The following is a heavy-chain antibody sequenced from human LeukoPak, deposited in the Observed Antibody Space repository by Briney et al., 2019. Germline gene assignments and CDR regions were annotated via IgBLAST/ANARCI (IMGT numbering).Heavy chain of an antibody. CDR1: GFTFSSYE. CDR2: ISSSGSTI. D-gene: IGHD2-15*01. Sequence: PGGSLRLSCAASGFTFSSYEMNWVRQAPGKGLEWVSYISSSGSTIYYADSVKGRFTISRDNAKNSLYLQVNSLRAEDTAVYYCASRSPVVVVAGSTDYWGQGTLVTVSS. J-gene: IGHJ4*02. CDR3: ASRSPVVVVAGSTDY. V-gene: IGHV3-48*03.